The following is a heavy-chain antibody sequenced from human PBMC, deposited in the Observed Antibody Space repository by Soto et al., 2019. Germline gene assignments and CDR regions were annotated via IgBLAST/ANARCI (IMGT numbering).Heavy chain of an antibody. V-gene: IGHV3-21*01. Sequence: EVQLVESGGGLVKPGGSLRLSCAASGFTFNTYDMNWVRQAPGKGLEWVSSITTSSAYIYYADSLKGRLTISRDNAKNSLFLQMNSLRAEDTAVYYCVRSGTARLLRHSWFDTWGHGTLVTVSS. CDR1: GFTFNTYD. CDR3: VRSGTARLLRHSWFDT. J-gene: IGHJ5*01. D-gene: IGHD2-21*01. CDR2: ITTSSAYI.